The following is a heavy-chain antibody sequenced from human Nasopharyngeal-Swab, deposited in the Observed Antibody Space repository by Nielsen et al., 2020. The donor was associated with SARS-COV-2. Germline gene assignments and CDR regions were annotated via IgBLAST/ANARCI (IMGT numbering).Heavy chain of an antibody. Sequence: SDTLSLTCTVSGGSISSGGYYWSWIRQHPGKVLELLGYIYYSGSTYYNPSLKSRVTISVDTSKNQFSLKLSSVTAADTAVYHCAREALKELLWFGESSSYYGMDVWGQGTTVTVSS. D-gene: IGHD3-10*01. CDR2: IYYSGST. CDR1: GGSISSGGYY. CDR3: AREALKELLWFGESSSYYGMDV. V-gene: IGHV4-31*03. J-gene: IGHJ6*02.